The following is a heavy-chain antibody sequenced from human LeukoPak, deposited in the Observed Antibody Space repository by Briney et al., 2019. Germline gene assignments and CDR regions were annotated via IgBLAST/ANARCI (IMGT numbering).Heavy chain of an antibody. D-gene: IGHD3-3*01. V-gene: IGHV1-2*02. CDR3: ASLWGVGVVTTPYYYYYMDV. Sequence: ASVKVSCKASGYTFTGYYMHWVRQAPGQGLEWMGWINPNSGGTNYAQKFQGRVTMTRDTSISTAYMELSRLRSDDTAVYYCASLWGVGVVTTPYYYYYMDVWGKGTTVTVSS. CDR1: GYTFTGYY. CDR2: INPNSGGT. J-gene: IGHJ6*03.